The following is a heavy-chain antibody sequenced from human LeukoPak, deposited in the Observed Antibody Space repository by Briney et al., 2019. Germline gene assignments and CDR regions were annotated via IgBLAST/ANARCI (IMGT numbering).Heavy chain of an antibody. CDR3: ARQAMTLTYSGSYFLFDY. CDR1: GGSISSSSYY. Sequence: SETLSLTCTVSGGSISSSSYYWGWIRQPPGKGLEWIGSIYYSGSTYYNPSLKSRVTISVDTSKNQFSLKLSSVTAADTAVYYCARQAMTLTYSGSYFLFDYWGQGTLVTVSS. V-gene: IGHV4-39*01. D-gene: IGHD1-26*01. CDR2: IYYSGST. J-gene: IGHJ4*02.